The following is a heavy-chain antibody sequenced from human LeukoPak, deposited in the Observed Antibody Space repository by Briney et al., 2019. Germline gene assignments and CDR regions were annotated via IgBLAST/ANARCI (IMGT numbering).Heavy chain of an antibody. D-gene: IGHD2-2*01. V-gene: IGHV1-18*01. CDR2: ISAYNGDT. CDR1: GYTFTSYG. CDR3: ARRSQCSSTACSRGGSFDI. Sequence: GASVKVSCKASGYTFTSYGISWVRQAPGQWLEWMGWISAYNGDTNYPQHVQGRVTVTMDTSTTTAYMELRGLASDDTAVYYCARRSQCSSTACSRGGSFDIWGQGTMVIVSS. J-gene: IGHJ3*02.